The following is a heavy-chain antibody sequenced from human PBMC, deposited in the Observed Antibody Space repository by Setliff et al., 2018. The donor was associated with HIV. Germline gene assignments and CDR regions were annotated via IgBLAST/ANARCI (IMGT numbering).Heavy chain of an antibody. Sequence: ASVKVSCKASGYTFTTYYIHWVRQAPGQGLEWMGILNPSEGTTSFAQEFQGRVTMTTDEYTSTAYMELSSLRSEDTAMYYCASAYCSSTSCYVRWGDGMDVWGQGTTVTVSS. V-gene: IGHV1-46*01. CDR3: ASAYCSSTSCYVRWGDGMDV. J-gene: IGHJ6*02. D-gene: IGHD2-2*01. CDR2: LNPSEGTT. CDR1: GYTFTTYY.